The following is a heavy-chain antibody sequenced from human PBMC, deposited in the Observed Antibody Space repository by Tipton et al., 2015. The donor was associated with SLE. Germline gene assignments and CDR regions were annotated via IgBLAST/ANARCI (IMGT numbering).Heavy chain of an antibody. Sequence: SLRLSCAASGFTFSSYAMSWVRQAPGKGLEWVSAISGSGGSTYYADSVKGRFTISRDNSKNTLYLQMNSLRAEDTAVYYCAKGGDFWSGYQVGHYWGQGTLVTVSS. CDR1: GFTFSSYA. D-gene: IGHD3-3*01. V-gene: IGHV3-23*01. CDR3: AKGGDFWSGYQVGHY. J-gene: IGHJ4*02. CDR2: ISGSGGST.